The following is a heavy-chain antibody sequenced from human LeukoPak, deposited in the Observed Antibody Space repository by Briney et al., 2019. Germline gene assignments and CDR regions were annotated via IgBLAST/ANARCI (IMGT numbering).Heavy chain of an antibody. CDR2: IKQDGSEK. D-gene: IGHD6-19*01. CDR3: AMLRYSGGWWDY. Sequence: GGSLRLSCAASGFTFSSYWMSWVRQAPGKGPEWVANIKQDGSEKYYVDSVKGRFTISRDNAKNTVYLQMNRLRAEDTAVYYCAMLRYSGGWWDYWGQGTLVTVSS. J-gene: IGHJ4*02. CDR1: GFTFSSYW. V-gene: IGHV3-7*01.